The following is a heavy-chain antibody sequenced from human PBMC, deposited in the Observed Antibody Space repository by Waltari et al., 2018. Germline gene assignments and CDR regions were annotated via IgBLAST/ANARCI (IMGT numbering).Heavy chain of an antibody. D-gene: IGHD1-1*01. J-gene: IGHJ4*02. Sequence: QVQLQESGPGLVKPSETLSLTCPVSGYSISSGYYWGWIRQPPGTGREWIGSIYHSGSTYYNPSLKSRVTISVDTSKNQFSLKLSSVTAADTAVYYCARGGNNWRLDYWGQGTLVTVSS. CDR1: GYSISSGYY. CDR2: IYHSGST. V-gene: IGHV4-38-2*02. CDR3: ARGGNNWRLDY.